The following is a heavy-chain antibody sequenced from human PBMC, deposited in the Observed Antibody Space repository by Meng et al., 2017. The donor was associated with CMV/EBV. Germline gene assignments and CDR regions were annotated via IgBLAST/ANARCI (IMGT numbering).Heavy chain of an antibody. CDR2: IYSGGSST. CDR1: GFTFSSYA. D-gene: IGHD6-19*01. CDR3: AKDRTVAGKYYFDY. V-gene: IGHV3-23*03. Sequence: GGSLRLSCAASGFTFSSYAMSWVRQAPGKGLEWVSVIYSGGSSTYYADSVKGRFTISRDNSKNTLYLQMNSLRAEDTAVYYCAKDRTVAGKYYFDYWGQGTLVTVSS. J-gene: IGHJ4*02.